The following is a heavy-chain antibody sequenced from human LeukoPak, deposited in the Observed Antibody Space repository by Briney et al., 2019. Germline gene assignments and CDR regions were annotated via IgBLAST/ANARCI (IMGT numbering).Heavy chain of an antibody. CDR2: ISSSSSYI. D-gene: IGHD2-2*01. J-gene: IGHJ5*02. V-gene: IGHV3-21*01. Sequence: GGSLRLSCAASGFTFSSYSMNWVRQAPGKGLEWVSSISSSSSYIYYADSVKGRFTISRDNAKNSLYLQMNSLRAEDTAVYYCARDIVVVPWWFDPWGQGTLVTVSS. CDR1: GFTFSSYS. CDR3: ARDIVVVPWWFDP.